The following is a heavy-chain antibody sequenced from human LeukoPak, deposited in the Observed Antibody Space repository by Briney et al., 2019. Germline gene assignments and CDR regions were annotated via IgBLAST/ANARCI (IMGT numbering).Heavy chain of an antibody. CDR1: GLTFSSYW. CDR2: INSDGSST. J-gene: IGHJ4*02. D-gene: IGHD6-13*01. V-gene: IGHV3-74*01. CDR3: ARVRPGGYSSSWYLDY. Sequence: GGSLRLSCAASGLTFSSYWMHWVRQAPGKGLVWVSRINSDGSSTSYADSVKGRFTISRDNAKNTLYLQMNGLRAEDTAVYYCARVRPGGYSSSWYLDYWGQGTLVTVSS.